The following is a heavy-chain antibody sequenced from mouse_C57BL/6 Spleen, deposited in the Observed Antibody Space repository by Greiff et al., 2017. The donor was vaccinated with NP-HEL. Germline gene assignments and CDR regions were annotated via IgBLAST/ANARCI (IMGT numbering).Heavy chain of an antibody. CDR2: INPSSGYT. J-gene: IGHJ1*03. Sequence: QVQLQQSGAELAKPGASVKLSCKASGYTFTSYWMHWVKQRPGQGLEWIGYINPSSGYTKYNQKFKDKATLTADKSSSTAYMQLSSLTYEDSAVYYCARSLYGSSWYFDVWGTGTTVTVSS. CDR3: ARSLYGSSWYFDV. CDR1: GYTFTSYW. D-gene: IGHD1-1*01. V-gene: IGHV1-7*01.